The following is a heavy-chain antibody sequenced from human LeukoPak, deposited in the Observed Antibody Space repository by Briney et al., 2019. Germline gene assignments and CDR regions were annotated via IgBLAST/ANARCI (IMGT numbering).Heavy chain of an antibody. V-gene: IGHV4-39*01. D-gene: IGHD3-16*01. J-gene: IGHJ4*02. Sequence: SETLSLTCTVSGGSISSSSYYWGWIRQPPGKGLEWIGSIYYSGSTYYNPSLKSRVTISVDTSKNQFSLKLSSVTAADTAVYYCARHVADRGGYFDYWGQGTLVTVSS. CDR2: IYYSGST. CDR3: ARHVADRGGYFDY. CDR1: GGSISSSSYY.